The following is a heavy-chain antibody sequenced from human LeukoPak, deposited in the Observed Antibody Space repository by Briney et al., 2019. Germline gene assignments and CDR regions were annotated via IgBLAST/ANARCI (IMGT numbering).Heavy chain of an antibody. D-gene: IGHD3-10*01. Sequence: ASVKVSCKASGGTFSSYAISWVRQAPGQGLEWMGGIIPIFGTANYAQKFQGRVTITADESTSTAYMELSSLRSEDTAVYYCARGLYYYGSGSAHRYYYYYMDVWSKGTTVTISS. J-gene: IGHJ6*03. CDR1: GGTFSSYA. V-gene: IGHV1-69*13. CDR2: IIPIFGTA. CDR3: ARGLYYYGSGSAHRYYYYYMDV.